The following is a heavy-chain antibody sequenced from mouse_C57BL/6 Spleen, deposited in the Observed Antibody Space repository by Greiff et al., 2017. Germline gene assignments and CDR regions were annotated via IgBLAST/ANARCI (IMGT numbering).Heavy chain of an antibody. CDR2: IYWDDDK. CDR1: GFSLSTSGMG. CDR3: ARVTSAMDD. D-gene: IGHD2-12*01. J-gene: IGHJ4*01. V-gene: IGHV8-12*01. Sequence: QVTLKESGPGILQSSQTLSLTCSFSGFSLSTSGMGVSWIRQPSGKGLEWLAHIYWDDDKRYNTALKSRLTISKDTSRNQVFLKITSVDTADTATYYCARVTSAMDDWGQGTSVTVSS.